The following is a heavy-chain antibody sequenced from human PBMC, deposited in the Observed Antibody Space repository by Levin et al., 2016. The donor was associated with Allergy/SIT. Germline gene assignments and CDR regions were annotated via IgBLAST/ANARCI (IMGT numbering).Heavy chain of an antibody. J-gene: IGHJ6*03. D-gene: IGHD6-19*01. V-gene: IGHV4-39*01. CDR3: ARQVAVAEPYFYYYMDV. CDR1: GGSVSSPTYY. CDR2: VYFSGTS. Sequence: SETLSLTCTVTGGSVSSPTYYWAWVRQSPQKGLEWVGTVYFSGTSYHNPSLSSRLVVSLDPSMNQFSLVVRSVTVADTAVYYCARQVAVAEPYFYYYMDVWGRGTAVTVSS.